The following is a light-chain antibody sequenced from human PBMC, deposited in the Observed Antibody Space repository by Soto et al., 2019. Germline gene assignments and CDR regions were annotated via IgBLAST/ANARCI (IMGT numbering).Light chain of an antibody. CDR1: SSDVGSYNY. J-gene: IGLJ2*01. Sequence: QSALTQPASVSGSPGQSITISCTGTSSDVGSYNYVSWYQQYPGKAPKLMIYDVSNRPSGVSYRFSGYKSGNTASLTISGLEAEDEADYYCSSYTTRSTHVVYGGGTKLTVL. CDR2: DVS. V-gene: IGLV2-14*01. CDR3: SSYTTRSTHVV.